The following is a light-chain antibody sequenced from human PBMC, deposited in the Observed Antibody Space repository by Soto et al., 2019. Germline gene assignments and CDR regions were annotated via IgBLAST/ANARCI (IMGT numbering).Light chain of an antibody. Sequence: QPALTQPASVSGSPEQSITISCTGTSSDVGGYNYVSWYQQHPGKAPKLMIYDVSNRPSGVSNRFSGSKSGNTASLTIFGLQAEDEADYYCSSYTSSSSYGFGTGTKVTVL. J-gene: IGLJ1*01. CDR2: DVS. CDR1: SSDVGGYNY. CDR3: SSYTSSSSYG. V-gene: IGLV2-14*01.